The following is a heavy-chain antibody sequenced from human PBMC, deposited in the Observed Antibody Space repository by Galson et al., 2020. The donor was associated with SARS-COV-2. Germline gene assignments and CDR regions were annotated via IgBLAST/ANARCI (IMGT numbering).Heavy chain of an antibody. CDR2: ISWNSGSI. CDR1: GFTFDDYA. J-gene: IGHJ5*02. CDR3: AKADCSSTSCYNWFDP. D-gene: IGHD2-2*01. V-gene: IGHV3-9*01. Sequence: GGSLRLSCAASGFTFDDYAMHWVRQAPGKGLEWVSGISWNSGSIGYADSVKGRFTISRDNAKNSLYLQMNSLRAEDRALYYCAKADCSSTSCYNWFDPWGQGTLVTVSS.